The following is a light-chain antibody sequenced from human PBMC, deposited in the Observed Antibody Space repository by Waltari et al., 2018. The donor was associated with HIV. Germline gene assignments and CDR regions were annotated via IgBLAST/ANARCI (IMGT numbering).Light chain of an antibody. J-gene: IGLJ2*01. Sequence: QSALTQPASVSGSLGQSVTISCTGANSDIGGYNYVSWYQQHPGKAPKLIIHEVSNQPSGFSDRFSGSKSGNTASLTISGLQAEDESDYYCSSFITTTTHVVFGGGTRLTVL. V-gene: IGLV2-14*01. CDR2: EVS. CDR1: NSDIGGYNY. CDR3: SSFITTTTHVV.